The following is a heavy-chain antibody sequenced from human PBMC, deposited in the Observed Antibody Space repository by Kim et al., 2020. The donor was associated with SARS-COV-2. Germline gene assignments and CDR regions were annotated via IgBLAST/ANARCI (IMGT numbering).Heavy chain of an antibody. V-gene: IGHV3-48*02. D-gene: IGHD3-10*01. J-gene: IGHJ4*02. CDR3: ATRYYYGSGSLYY. Sequence: GGSLRLSCAASGFTFSSYSMNWVRQAPGKGLEWVSYISSSSSTIYYADSVKGRFTISRDNAKNSLYLQMNSLRDEDTAVYYCATRYYYGSGSLYYWGQGTLVTVSS. CDR2: ISSSSSTI. CDR1: GFTFSSYS.